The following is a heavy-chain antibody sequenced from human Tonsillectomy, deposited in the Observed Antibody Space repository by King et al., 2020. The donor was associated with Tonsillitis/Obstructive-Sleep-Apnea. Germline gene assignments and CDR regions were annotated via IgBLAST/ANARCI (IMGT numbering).Heavy chain of an antibody. CDR2: IDPSDSYT. CDR3: ATSDSSGYYYYGMDV. Sequence: VQLVESGAEVKKPGESLRISCKGSGYSFTSYWISWVRQMPGEGLEWMVRIDPSDSYTNYSPSFQGHVTISADKSISTAYLQWSSLKASDTAMYYCATSDSSGYYYYGMDVWGQGTTVTVSS. D-gene: IGHD3-22*01. J-gene: IGHJ6*02. V-gene: IGHV5-10-1*03. CDR1: GYSFTSYW.